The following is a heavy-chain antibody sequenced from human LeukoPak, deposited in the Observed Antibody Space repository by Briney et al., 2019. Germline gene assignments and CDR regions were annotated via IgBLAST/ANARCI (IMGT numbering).Heavy chain of an antibody. CDR1: GGSISSGGYY. Sequence: SETLSLTCTVSGGSISSGGYYWSWIRQHPGKGLEWIGYIYYSGSTYYNPSLESRVTISVDTSENQFSLKLSSVTAADTAVYYCARVPYGSGSVHFDYWGQGTLVTVSS. D-gene: IGHD3-10*01. CDR2: IYYSGST. V-gene: IGHV4-31*03. CDR3: ARVPYGSGSVHFDY. J-gene: IGHJ4*02.